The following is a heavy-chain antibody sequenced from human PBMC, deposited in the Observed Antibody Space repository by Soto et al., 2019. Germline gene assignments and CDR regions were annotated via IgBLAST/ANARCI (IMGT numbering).Heavy chain of an antibody. CDR3: AKVGVDGYCSGSTCYRIAFDI. Sequence: EVQLLEAGGGLVQPGGSLRLSCAASGFTFSSYAMTWVRQAPGKGLEWVSLSAGGSSTYYADSVKGRFTISRDNSKNTLYLQMNSLRDEDTAVYYCAKVGVDGYCSGSTCYRIAFDIWGQGTMVTVSS. CDR1: GFTFSSYA. V-gene: IGHV3-23*01. J-gene: IGHJ3*02. CDR2: LSAGGSST. D-gene: IGHD2-15*01.